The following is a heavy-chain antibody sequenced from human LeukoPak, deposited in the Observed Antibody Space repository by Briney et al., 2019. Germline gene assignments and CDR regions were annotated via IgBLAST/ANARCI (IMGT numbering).Heavy chain of an antibody. V-gene: IGHV3-23*01. J-gene: IGHJ4*02. CDR1: GFTFSSYA. CDR3: ARGTGYYVFDY. Sequence: GGSLRLSCAASGFTFSSYAMSWVRQAPGKGLEWVSAISGSGGSTYYADSVKGRFTISRDNAKNSLYLQMNSLRAEDTAVYYCARGTGYYVFDYWGQGTLVTVSS. D-gene: IGHD3-10*02. CDR2: ISGSGGST.